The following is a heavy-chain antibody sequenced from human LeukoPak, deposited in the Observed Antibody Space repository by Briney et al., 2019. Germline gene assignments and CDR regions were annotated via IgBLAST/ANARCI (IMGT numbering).Heavy chain of an antibody. D-gene: IGHD3-3*01. V-gene: IGHV1-69*01. J-gene: IGHJ6*03. CDR3: ARDPQIRTIFGGDYYMDV. CDR2: IIPIFGTA. CDR1: GGTFSSYA. Sequence: ASVKVSCKASGGTFSSYAISWVRQAPGQGLEWMGGIIPIFGTANYAQKFQGRVTITADESTSTAYMELSSLRSEDTAVYYCARDPQIRTIFGGDYYMDVWGKGTTVTVSS.